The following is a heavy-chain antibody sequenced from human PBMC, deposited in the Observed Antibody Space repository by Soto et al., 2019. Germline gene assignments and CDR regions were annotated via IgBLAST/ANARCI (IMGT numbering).Heavy chain of an antibody. CDR2: IRSKAYGGTT. CDR1: GFTFGDYA. CDR3: TRGAKVGPKVNWFDP. D-gene: IGHD1-26*01. Sequence: GGSLRLSCTASGFTFGDYAMSWFRQAPGKGLEWVGFIRSKAYGGTTEYAASVKGRFTISRDDSKSIAYLQMNSLKTEDTAVYYCTRGAKVGPKVNWFDPWGQGTLVTVSS. V-gene: IGHV3-49*03. J-gene: IGHJ5*02.